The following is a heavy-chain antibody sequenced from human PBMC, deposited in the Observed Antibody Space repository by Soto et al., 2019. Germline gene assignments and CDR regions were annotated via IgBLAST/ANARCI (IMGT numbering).Heavy chain of an antibody. CDR1: GYTLTSYA. Sequence: GASVTVSCKASGYTLTSYAMHWVRQAPGQRLEWMGWINAGNGNTKYSQKFQGRVTMTRDTSTSTVYMELSSLRSEDTAVYYCARDYGGSKAYWGQGTLVTVSS. CDR2: INAGNGNT. D-gene: IGHD4-17*01. CDR3: ARDYGGSKAY. V-gene: IGHV1-3*01. J-gene: IGHJ4*02.